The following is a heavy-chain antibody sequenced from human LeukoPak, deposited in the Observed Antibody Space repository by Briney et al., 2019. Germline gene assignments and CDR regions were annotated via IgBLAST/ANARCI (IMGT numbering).Heavy chain of an antibody. V-gene: IGHV3-53*01. Sequence: GGSLRLSCAASGFTVSTNYLSWVRQAPGKGLEWVSLIYSAGRTNYADSAKGRFTIFRDDSTNTLYLQMNSLRADDTAVYYCARVGCSGGSCYSQYFQHWGQGTPVTVSS. CDR2: IYSAGRT. CDR3: ARVGCSGGSCYSQYFQH. D-gene: IGHD2-15*01. CDR1: GFTVSTNY. J-gene: IGHJ1*01.